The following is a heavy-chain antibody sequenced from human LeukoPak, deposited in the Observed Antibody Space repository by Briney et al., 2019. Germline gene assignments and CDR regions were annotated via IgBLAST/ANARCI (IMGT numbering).Heavy chain of an antibody. CDR3: ARDLITGGYSYGFDY. Sequence: PGGSLRLSCAAPGFTFSSYSMNWVRQAPGKGLEWVSYISSSSTIYYADSVKGRFTISRDNAKNSLYLQMNSLRAEDTAVYYCARDLITGGYSYGFDYWGQGTLVTVSS. V-gene: IGHV3-48*01. CDR2: ISSSSTI. CDR1: GFTFSSYS. J-gene: IGHJ4*02. D-gene: IGHD5-18*01.